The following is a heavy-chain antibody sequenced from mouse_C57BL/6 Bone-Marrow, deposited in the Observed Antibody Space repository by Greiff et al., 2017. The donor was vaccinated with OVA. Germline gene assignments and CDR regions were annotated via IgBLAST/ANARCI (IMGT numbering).Heavy chain of an antibody. V-gene: IGHV5-9-1*02. D-gene: IGHD3-3*01. J-gene: IGHJ3*01. CDR1: GFTFSSYA. Sequence: EVKLMESGEGLVKPGGSLKLSCAASGFTFSSYAMPWVRQTPEKRLEWVAYISSGGDYTYYADTVKGRVNISRDNARNTLYLQMSSLKSEDTAMYYCTSPVGIRWFAYWGQGTLVTVSA. CDR3: TSPVGIRWFAY. CDR2: ISSGGDYT.